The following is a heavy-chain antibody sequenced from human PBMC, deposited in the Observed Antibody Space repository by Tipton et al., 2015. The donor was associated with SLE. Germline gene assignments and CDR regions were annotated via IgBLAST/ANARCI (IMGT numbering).Heavy chain of an antibody. J-gene: IGHJ4*02. D-gene: IGHD1-26*01. CDR2: IYHSGIT. CDR1: DYSISSGYY. Sequence: TLSLTCAVSDYSISSGYYWGWLRRPPGRGLEWIGNIYHSGITYYNLSLKSRVTISLDTTKNQFSLKVDPVTAADTAVYYCARELYSGSYTVWGQGTLVTVSS. CDR3: ARELYSGSYTV. V-gene: IGHV4-38-2*01.